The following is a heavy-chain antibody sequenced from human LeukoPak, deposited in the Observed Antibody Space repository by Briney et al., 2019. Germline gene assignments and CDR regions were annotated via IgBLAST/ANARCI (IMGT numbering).Heavy chain of an antibody. V-gene: IGHV4-61*02. CDR2: IYTREST. CDR3: ATDYGGNSDFDY. Sequence: PSETLSLTCTVSGGSLSSGSYYWSWIRQPAGKGLEWIGRIYTRESTDYNPSLKSRVTIALGTSKNELSLRLSSVTAADTAVYYCATDYGGNSDFDYWGQGTLVTVSS. J-gene: IGHJ4*02. D-gene: IGHD4-23*01. CDR1: GGSLSSGSYY.